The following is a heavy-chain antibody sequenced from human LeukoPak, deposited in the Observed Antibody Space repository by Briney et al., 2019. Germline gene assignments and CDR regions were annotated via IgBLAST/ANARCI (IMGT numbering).Heavy chain of an antibody. CDR2: ISGSGSST. Sequence: PGGSLRLSCAAFGFTFSNYGMSWVRQAPGKGLEWVSIISGSGSSTYNAGSVKGRFTISRDNSNNTLYLQMNSLRAEDTAVYYCAKTESPAAIRAGSDYWGQGTLVTVSS. CDR1: GFTFSNYG. V-gene: IGHV3-23*01. J-gene: IGHJ4*02. CDR3: AKTESPAAIRAGSDY. D-gene: IGHD2-2*02.